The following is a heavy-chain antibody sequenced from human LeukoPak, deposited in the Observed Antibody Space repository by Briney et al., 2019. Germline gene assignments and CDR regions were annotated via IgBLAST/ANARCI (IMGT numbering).Heavy chain of an antibody. D-gene: IGHD2-2*01. CDR3: ARGFYCSRTSCYAPSFDY. V-gene: IGHV3-33*01. J-gene: IGHJ4*02. CDR2: IGYDGTNE. Sequence: GGSLRLSCAASGFTFSSYDMHWVRQAPGKGLEWVALIGYDGTNEYYADSVKGRFTISRDNSKNTLYLQMKSLRAEDTAVYYCARGFYCSRTSCYAPSFDYWGQGTLVTVSS. CDR1: GFTFSSYD.